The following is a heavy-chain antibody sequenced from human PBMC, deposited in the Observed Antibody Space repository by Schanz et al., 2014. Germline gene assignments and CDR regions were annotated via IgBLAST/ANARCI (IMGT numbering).Heavy chain of an antibody. CDR1: GFTFSDHY. J-gene: IGHJ4*02. Sequence: QVQLVESGGGLVKPGGSLRLSCAASGFTFSDHYMDWVRQAPGKGLEWVAVISYDGRNKYYADSVKGRFTMSRDNSKNTLYLQMNTLRAEDTAVYYCARDRGYCSGGSCLTFDYWGQGTLVTVSS. CDR2: ISYDGRNK. CDR3: ARDRGYCSGGSCLTFDY. V-gene: IGHV3-30*03. D-gene: IGHD2-15*01.